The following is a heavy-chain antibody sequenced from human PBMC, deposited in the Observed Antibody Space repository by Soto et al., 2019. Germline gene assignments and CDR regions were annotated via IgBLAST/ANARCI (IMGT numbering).Heavy chain of an antibody. V-gene: IGHV4-59*07. CDR2: IYDSGSP. J-gene: IGHJ4*02. CDR3: ARGVGSSPPRY. D-gene: IGHD1-26*01. CDR1: GVSIIVYC. Sequence: SATGSLACPISGVSIIVYCWSWIRQPPGQALEWIGYIYDSGSPYYNPSLRSRVIISADTSKNQISLKLTSATAADTAVYYCARGVGSSPPRYWGRGTLVTVSS.